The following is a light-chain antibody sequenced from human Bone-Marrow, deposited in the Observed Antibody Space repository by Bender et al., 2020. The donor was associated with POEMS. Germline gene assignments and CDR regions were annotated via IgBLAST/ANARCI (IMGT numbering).Light chain of an antibody. V-gene: IGLV1-44*01. J-gene: IGLJ3*02. CDR1: RIGRNP. CDR3: STWDDRLNAWL. CDR2: ADD. Sequence: QSVLTQPPSASGTHGQRVTISCSGGRIGRNPINWYQQLPGTAPRLVIYADDRRPSGVPNRFSASKSGSSASLAISGLQSEDAADYYCSTWDDRLNAWLFGGGTKLTVL.